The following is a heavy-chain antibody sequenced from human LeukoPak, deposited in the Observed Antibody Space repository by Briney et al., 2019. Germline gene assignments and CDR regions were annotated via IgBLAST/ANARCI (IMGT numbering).Heavy chain of an antibody. CDR2: IKTEAEDGTT. CDR1: GFILSKAW. J-gene: IGHJ4*02. CDR3: TSALNLVLGELLGY. D-gene: IGHD3-16*01. V-gene: IGHV3-15*01. Sequence: GGSLRLSCAASGFILSKAWMAWVRQAPGKGLEWVGHIKTEAEDGTTDYAAPVKGRFTISRDDAKSTLYLQMNSLNTEGTAVYFCTSALNLVLGELLGYWGQGTLVTVSS.